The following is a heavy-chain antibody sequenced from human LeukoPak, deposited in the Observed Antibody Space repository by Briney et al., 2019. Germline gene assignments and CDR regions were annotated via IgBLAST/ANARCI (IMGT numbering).Heavy chain of an antibody. V-gene: IGHV3-30*04. CDR2: ISTDGSYK. J-gene: IGHJ2*01. Sequence: GGSLRLSCAVSGFTFSSFPYHWARQAPGKGLEWAAAISTDGSYKYHGDSVKGRFTISRDNPMNTLYLQMNGLRPDDTAVYYCARSLIPGRWYFDLWGRGTLVTVSS. CDR3: ARSLIPGRWYFDL. D-gene: IGHD3-16*01. CDR1: GFTFSSFP.